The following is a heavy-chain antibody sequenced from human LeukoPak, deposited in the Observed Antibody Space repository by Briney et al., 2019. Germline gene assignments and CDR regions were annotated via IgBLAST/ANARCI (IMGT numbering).Heavy chain of an antibody. CDR3: ARHLLQYTYGRGYYNYYMDV. J-gene: IGHJ6*03. CDR1: GGSISSYY. V-gene: IGHV4-59*01. CDR2: MYYSGST. D-gene: IGHD5-18*01. Sequence: PSETLSLTCTVSGGSISSYYWSWIRQPPGKGLEWIGYMYYSGSTNYNPSLKSRVTISVDTSKNQFSLKLSSVTAADTAVYYCARHLLQYTYGRGYYNYYMDVWGKGTTVTVSS.